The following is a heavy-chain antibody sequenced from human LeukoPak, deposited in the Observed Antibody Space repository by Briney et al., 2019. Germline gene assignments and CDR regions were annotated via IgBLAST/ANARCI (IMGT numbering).Heavy chain of an antibody. D-gene: IGHD3-22*01. J-gene: IGHJ4*02. V-gene: IGHV1-69*13. CDR2: IIPIFGTA. CDR3: ARAPYFRSSSSSYDSSGYYNYFDY. CDR1: GGTFSSYA. Sequence: ASVKVSCKASGGTFSSYAISWVRQAPGQGLEWMGGIIPIFGTANYAQKFQGRVTITADESTSTAYMELSSLRSEDTAVYYCARAPYFRSSSSSYDSSGYYNYFDYWGQGTLVTVSS.